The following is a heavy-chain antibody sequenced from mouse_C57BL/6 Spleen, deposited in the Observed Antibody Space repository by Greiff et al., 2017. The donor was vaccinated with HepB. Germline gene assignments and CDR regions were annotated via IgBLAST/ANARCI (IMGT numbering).Heavy chain of an antibody. Sequence: VKVVESGAELVKPGASVKISCKASGYAFSSYWMNWVKQRPGKGLEWIGQIYPGDGDTNYNGKFKGKATLTADKSSSTAYMQLSSLTSEDSAVYFCARGGAYYAMDYWGQGTSVTVSS. CDR3: ARGGAYYAMDY. J-gene: IGHJ4*01. CDR1: GYAFSSYW. CDR2: IYPGDGDT. V-gene: IGHV1-80*01.